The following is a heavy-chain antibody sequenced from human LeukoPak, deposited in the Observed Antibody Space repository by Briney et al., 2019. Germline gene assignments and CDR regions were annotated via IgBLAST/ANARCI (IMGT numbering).Heavy chain of an antibody. CDR1: GGSISTYH. J-gene: IGHJ4*02. CDR2: MQSSGIS. CDR3: ARDKRHSYGRYFDP. D-gene: IGHD5-18*01. Sequence: SETLSLTCSVSGGSISTYHWNWIRKPPGKGLEWIGYMQSSGISKYNPSLKSRVNIFVDTSKNQFVLNLRSVTAADTAVYYCARDKRHSYGRYFDPWGQGMLVTVSS. V-gene: IGHV4-59*01.